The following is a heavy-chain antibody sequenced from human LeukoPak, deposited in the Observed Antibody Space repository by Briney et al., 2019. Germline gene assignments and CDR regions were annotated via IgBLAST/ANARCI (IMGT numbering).Heavy chain of an antibody. V-gene: IGHV3-30*18. CDR2: ISYDGSNK. CDR1: GFTFSSYG. Sequence: GSLRLSCAASGFTFSSYGMHWVRQAPGKGLEWVAVISYDGSNKYYADSVKGRFTISRDNSKNTLYLQMNSLRAEDTAVYYCAKFKGRGYWGQGTLVTVSS. D-gene: IGHD1-26*01. CDR3: AKFKGRGY. J-gene: IGHJ4*02.